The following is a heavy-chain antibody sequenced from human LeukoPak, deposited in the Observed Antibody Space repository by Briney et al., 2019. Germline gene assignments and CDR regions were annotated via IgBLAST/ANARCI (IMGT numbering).Heavy chain of an antibody. J-gene: IGHJ5*02. V-gene: IGHV3-48*03. CDR3: AGDMVQGVKDAFDP. Sequence: GGSLRLSCAASGFTFSQSEMNWVRQAPGKGLEWVAYITSGGGSIYYADSVKGRFTISRDNAKNSLFLQMNSLRAEDTAVYYCAGDMVQGVKDAFDPWGQGTLVTVSS. CDR1: GFTFSQSE. D-gene: IGHD3-10*01. CDR2: ITSGGGSI.